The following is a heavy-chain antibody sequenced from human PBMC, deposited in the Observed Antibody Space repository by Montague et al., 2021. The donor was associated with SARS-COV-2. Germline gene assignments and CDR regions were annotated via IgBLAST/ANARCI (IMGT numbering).Heavy chain of an antibody. CDR2: ISSSGGGSTK. J-gene: IGHJ6*02. CDR1: GFIFSSYE. Sequence: LRLSFAASGFIFSSYEMNWVRQAPGKGLEWISYISSSGGGSTKHYTDSVKGRFTISRDNAKNSLYLQMNSLRVEDTAIYYCARDRDWDDWCGMDVWGQGTTVTVSS. CDR3: ARDRDWDDWCGMDV. V-gene: IGHV3-48*03. D-gene: IGHD2-21*01.